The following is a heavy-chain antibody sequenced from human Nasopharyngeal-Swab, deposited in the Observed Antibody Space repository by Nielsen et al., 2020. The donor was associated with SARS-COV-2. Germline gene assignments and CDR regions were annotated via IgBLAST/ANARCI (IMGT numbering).Heavy chain of an antibody. J-gene: IGHJ3*02. CDR3: ARAQSITMIIGAFDI. D-gene: IGHD3-22*01. Sequence: SEILSLTCTVSGGSISSGGYYWSWIRQHPGKGLEWIGYIYYSGSTYYNPSLKSRVTISVDTSKNQFSLKLSSVTAADTAVYYCARAQSITMIIGAFDIWGQGTMVTVSS. V-gene: IGHV4-31*03. CDR2: IYYSGST. CDR1: GGSISSGGYY.